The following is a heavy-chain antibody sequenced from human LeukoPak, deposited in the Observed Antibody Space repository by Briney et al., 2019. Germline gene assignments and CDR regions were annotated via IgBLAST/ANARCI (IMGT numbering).Heavy chain of an antibody. CDR1: GGSFSGYY. J-gene: IGHJ5*02. CDR3: AREREDIVVVPAAIRRDWFDP. CDR2: INHSGST. D-gene: IGHD2-2*02. Sequence: SETLSLTCAVYGGSFSGYYWSWIRQPPGKGLEWIGEINHSGSTNYNPSRKSRVTISVDTSKNQFSLKLSSVTAADTAVYYCAREREDIVVVPAAIRRDWFDPWGQGTLVTVSS. V-gene: IGHV4-34*01.